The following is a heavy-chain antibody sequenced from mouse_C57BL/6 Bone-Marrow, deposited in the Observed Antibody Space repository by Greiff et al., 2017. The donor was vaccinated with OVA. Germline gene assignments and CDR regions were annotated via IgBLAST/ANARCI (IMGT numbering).Heavy chain of an antibody. Sequence: QVQLQQSGAELVRPGASVKLSCKASGYTFTDYYINWVKQRPGQGLEWIARIYPGSGNTYYNEKFKGKATLTAEKSSSTAYMQLSSLTSEDSAVYFCAREGKVVARAMDYWGQGTSVTVSS. V-gene: IGHV1-76*01. CDR1: GYTFTDYY. CDR2: IYPGSGNT. CDR3: AREGKVVARAMDY. J-gene: IGHJ4*01. D-gene: IGHD1-1*01.